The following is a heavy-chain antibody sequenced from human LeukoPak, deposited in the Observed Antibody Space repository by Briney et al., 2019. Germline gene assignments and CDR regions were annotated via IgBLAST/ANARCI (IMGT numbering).Heavy chain of an antibody. V-gene: IGHV5-51*01. CDR2: IYPGDSDT. CDR1: GYSFTSYW. CDR3: ARRNYYDSSGYQRRADAFDI. Sequence: GESLKISCQGSGYSFTSYWIGWVRQMPGKGLEWMGIIYPGDSDTRYSPSFQGQVTISADKSISTAYLQWSSLKASDTAMYYCARRNYYDSSGYQRRADAFDIWGQGTMVNVSS. J-gene: IGHJ3*02. D-gene: IGHD3-22*01.